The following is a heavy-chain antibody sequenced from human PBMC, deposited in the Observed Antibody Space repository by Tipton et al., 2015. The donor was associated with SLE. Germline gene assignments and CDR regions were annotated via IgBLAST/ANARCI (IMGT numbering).Heavy chain of an antibody. CDR3: ARGLYGGSSV. CDR1: RDSMSPHY. CDR2: IYYSGST. D-gene: IGHD1-26*01. V-gene: IGHV4-59*11. J-gene: IGHJ3*01. Sequence: PGLVKPSETLSLTCIVSRDSMSPHYWRWLRQPPGKGLEWIGYIYYSGSTNYNPSLKSRVTISVDTSKNHFSLQLNSVTAADTALYYCARGLYGGSSVWGQGTMVTVSS.